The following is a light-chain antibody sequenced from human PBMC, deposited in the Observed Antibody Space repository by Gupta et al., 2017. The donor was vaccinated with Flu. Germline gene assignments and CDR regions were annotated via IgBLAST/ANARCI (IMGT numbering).Light chain of an antibody. J-gene: IGKJ1*01. CDR2: SAS. V-gene: IGKV1-12*01. Sequence: PYSGSASVGNRVTNAGRASQDIGNWLAWYQQKPGEVPKLLIYSASSLQRGVPSRFSGSGSGTEFTLTISSLQSEDFAAYYCQQSICVPLTFGQGTRVEIK. CDR1: QDIGNW. CDR3: QQSICVPLT.